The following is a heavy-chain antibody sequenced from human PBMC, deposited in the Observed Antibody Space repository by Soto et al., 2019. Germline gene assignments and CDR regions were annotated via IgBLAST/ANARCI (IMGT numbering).Heavy chain of an antibody. V-gene: IGHV4-30-4*01. J-gene: IGHJ3*02. Sequence: SETLSLTCTVSGGSISSGDYYWSWILQPPGKGLEWIGYIYYSGSTYYNPSLKSRVTISVDTSKNQFSLKLSSVTAADTAVYYWGCVRVPSRSTYYSDSRRPSSAFEIWGQGTMGTIS. CDR3: GCVRVPSRSTYYSDSRRPSSAFEI. CDR2: IYYSGST. D-gene: IGHD3-22*01. CDR1: GGSISSGDYY.